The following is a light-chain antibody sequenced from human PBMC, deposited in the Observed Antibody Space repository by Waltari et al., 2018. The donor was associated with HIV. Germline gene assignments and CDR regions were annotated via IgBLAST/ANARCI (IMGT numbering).Light chain of an antibody. CDR3: AAWDDSLSGQV. CDR2: RNN. J-gene: IGLJ1*01. CDR1: SSHLGSNY. Sequence: QSVLTQPPSASGTPGQRVPLPCSGSSSHLGSNYVYWYQQLPGPAPKLLIYRNNQRPSGVPDRVSGSKSGTSASLAISGLRSEDEADYYCAAWDDSLSGQVFGTGTKVTVL. V-gene: IGLV1-47*01.